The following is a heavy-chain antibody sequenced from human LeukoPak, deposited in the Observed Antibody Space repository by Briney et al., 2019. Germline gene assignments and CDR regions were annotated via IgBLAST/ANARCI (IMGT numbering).Heavy chain of an antibody. J-gene: IGHJ5*02. CDR2: IYASGST. V-gene: IGHV4-61*02. CDR1: GGSISSGSYY. Sequence: SQTLSLTCTVSGGSISSGSYYWSWIRQPAGKGLEWIRRIYASGSTNYNPSLQSPVTISVDKSKNQFSLKLSSVTAADTAVYYCARERLERRDNWFDPWGQGTLVTVTS. CDR3: ARERLERRDNWFDP. D-gene: IGHD1-1*01.